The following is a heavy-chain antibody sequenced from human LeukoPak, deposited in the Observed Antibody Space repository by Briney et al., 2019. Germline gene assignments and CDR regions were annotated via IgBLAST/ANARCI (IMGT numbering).Heavy chain of an antibody. Sequence: SETLSLTCTVSGGSISTYYWSWIRQPPGKALEWIGYIYYGGSTDYNPSLKSRVTISVDTSKNQFSLKLSSVTAADTAVYYCARGRYSSSSDYWGQGTLVTVSS. V-gene: IGHV4-59*01. J-gene: IGHJ4*02. CDR1: GGSISTYY. D-gene: IGHD6-13*01. CDR2: IYYGGST. CDR3: ARGRYSSSSDY.